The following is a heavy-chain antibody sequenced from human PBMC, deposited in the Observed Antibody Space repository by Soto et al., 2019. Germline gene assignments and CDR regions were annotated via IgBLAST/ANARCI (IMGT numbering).Heavy chain of an antibody. Sequence: QVQLVESGGGVVQPGRSLRLSCAASGFTFSSYAMHWVRQAPGKGLEWVAVISYDGSNKYYADSVKGRFTISRDNSKNTLYLQMNSLRAEDTAVYYCARDQGYFDYWGQGTLVTVSS. J-gene: IGHJ4*02. CDR3: ARDQGYFDY. V-gene: IGHV3-30-3*01. CDR1: GFTFSSYA. CDR2: ISYDGSNK.